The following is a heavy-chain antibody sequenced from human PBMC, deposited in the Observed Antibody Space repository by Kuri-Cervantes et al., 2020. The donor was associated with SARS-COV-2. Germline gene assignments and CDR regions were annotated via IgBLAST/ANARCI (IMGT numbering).Heavy chain of an antibody. Sequence: SVKVSCKASGGTFSSYAISWVRQAPGQGLEWMGGIIPILGIANYAQKFQGRVTMTTDTSTNTAYMELRSLRSDDTAVYYCTRDGGGSYFWFDPWGQGTLVTVSS. CDR3: TRDGGGSYFWFDP. V-gene: IGHV1-69*10. CDR1: GGTFSSYA. J-gene: IGHJ5*02. CDR2: IIPILGIA. D-gene: IGHD1-26*01.